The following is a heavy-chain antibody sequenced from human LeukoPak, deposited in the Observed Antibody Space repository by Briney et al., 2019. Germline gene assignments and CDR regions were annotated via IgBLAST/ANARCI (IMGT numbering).Heavy chain of an antibody. D-gene: IGHD3-10*02. CDR1: GFTFSGYW. CDR3: VRGAGGPRNYVLDY. V-gene: IGHV3-74*01. Sequence: GGSLRLSCVASGFTFSGYWMHWVRQAPGVGLVWVSRLNSDGTTINYADSVKGRSTISRDNAKNTVYLQMSGLRDDDTALYFCVRGAGGPRNYVLDYWGQGALVSVSS. CDR2: LNSDGTTI. J-gene: IGHJ4*02.